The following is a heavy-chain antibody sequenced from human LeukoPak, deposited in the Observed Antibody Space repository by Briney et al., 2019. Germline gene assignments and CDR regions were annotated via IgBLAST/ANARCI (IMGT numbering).Heavy chain of an antibody. CDR1: GYTFTSYD. Sequence: GASVKVSCKASGYTFTSYDINWVRPATGQGLEWMGWMNPNSGNTGYAQKFQGRVTMTRNNSISTAYMELSSLRSEDTAVYYCARVSGRADAFDIWGQGTMVTVSS. D-gene: IGHD6-25*01. J-gene: IGHJ3*02. CDR2: MNPNSGNT. V-gene: IGHV1-8*01. CDR3: ARVSGRADAFDI.